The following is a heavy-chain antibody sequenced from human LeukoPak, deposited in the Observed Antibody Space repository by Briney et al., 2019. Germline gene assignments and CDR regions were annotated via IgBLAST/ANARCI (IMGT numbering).Heavy chain of an antibody. CDR3: ARTPPPFLRRCFDP. J-gene: IGHJ5*02. D-gene: IGHD5-12*01. Sequence: SETLSLTCTVSGGSISSYYWSWIRQPPGKGLEWIGYIYYSGSTNYNPSLKSRVTISVDTSKNQFSLKLSSVTAADTAVYYCARTPPPFLRRCFDPWGHGTLVTVSS. V-gene: IGHV4-59*01. CDR2: IYYSGST. CDR1: GGSISSYY.